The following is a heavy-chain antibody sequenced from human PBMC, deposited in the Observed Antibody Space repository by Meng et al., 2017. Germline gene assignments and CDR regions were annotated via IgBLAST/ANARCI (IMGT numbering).Heavy chain of an antibody. D-gene: IGHD6-25*01. CDR2: TNPKSVDT. CDR3: AGEDDISAAGKLFGDY. V-gene: IGHV1-2*06. Sequence: GLLGDSGAEGEEAGAPGKVTCKHSGSHFPEYYIHWVRRAPGQGFERTGRTNPKSVDTHHAQKCHDRVTMTGDTSISTAYMELSGLRSDDTAMYYGAGEDDISAAGKLFGDYWGQGTLVTVSS. CDR1: GSHFPEYY. J-gene: IGHJ4*02.